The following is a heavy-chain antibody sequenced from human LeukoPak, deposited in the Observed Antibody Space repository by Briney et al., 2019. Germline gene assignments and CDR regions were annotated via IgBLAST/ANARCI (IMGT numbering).Heavy chain of an antibody. CDR1: GLTFSNYW. CDR3: AKAENYYGSGSRFDP. V-gene: IGHV3-7*01. J-gene: IGHJ5*02. Sequence: GGSLRLSCAASGLTFSNYWMRWVRQASGKGLEWVANIKEDGTDKNYMDSVKGRFTISRDNAKNSLYLQMNSVRVEDTAVYYCAKAENYYGSGSRFDPWGQGTLVTVSS. CDR2: IKEDGTDK. D-gene: IGHD3-10*01.